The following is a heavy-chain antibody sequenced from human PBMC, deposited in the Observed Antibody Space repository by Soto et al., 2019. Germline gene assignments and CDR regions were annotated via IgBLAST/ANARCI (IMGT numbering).Heavy chain of an antibody. D-gene: IGHD1-1*01. CDR1: GFTFSSYA. CDR2: ISYDGSNK. Sequence: QVQLVESGGGVVQPGRSLRLSCAASGFTFSSYAMHWVRQAPGKGLEWVAVISYDGSNKYYADSVKGRFPIPRDNSKNRLYLQMNSLRAEDPAVYYCASPRLSSDGTTPIDYWGQGTLVTVSS. J-gene: IGHJ4*02. CDR3: ASPRLSSDGTTPIDY. V-gene: IGHV3-30-3*01.